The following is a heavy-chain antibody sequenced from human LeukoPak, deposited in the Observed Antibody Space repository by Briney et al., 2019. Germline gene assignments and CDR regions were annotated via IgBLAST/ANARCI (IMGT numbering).Heavy chain of an antibody. CDR2: ISWDGGST. V-gene: IGHV3-43*01. Sequence: GGSLRLSCAASGFTFDDYTMHWVRQAPGKGLEWVSLISWDGGSTYYADSVKGRFTISRDNSKNSLYLQMNSLRTEDTALYYCAKGLGAPLLSSTRSYYYGMGVWGQGTTVTVSS. D-gene: IGHD2-2*01. CDR1: GFTFDDYT. J-gene: IGHJ6*02. CDR3: AKGLGAPLLSSTRSYYYGMGV.